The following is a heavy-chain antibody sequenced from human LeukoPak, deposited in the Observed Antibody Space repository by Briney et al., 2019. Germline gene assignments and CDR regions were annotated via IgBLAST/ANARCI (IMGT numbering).Heavy chain of an antibody. D-gene: IGHD2-21*02. V-gene: IGHV3-23*01. Sequence: GGSLRLSCVGSGFTFSSYAMTWVRQAPGKGLEWVSYVSGSGATTYYADSVNGRFTISRDNAKNSLYLQMNSLRAEDTAVYYCARSIVVVTAIHWGQGTLVTVSS. CDR1: GFTFSSYA. J-gene: IGHJ4*02. CDR2: VSGSGATT. CDR3: ARSIVVVTAIH.